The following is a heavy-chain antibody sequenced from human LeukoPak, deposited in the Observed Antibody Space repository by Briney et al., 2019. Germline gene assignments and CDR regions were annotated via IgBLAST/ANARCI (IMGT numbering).Heavy chain of an antibody. CDR3: ASSGDSWFGELSGWFDP. CDR1: GGSISSYY. Sequence: PSETLSLTCTVSGGSISSYYWSWIRQPAGKGLEWIGYIYYSGSTNYNPSLKSRVTISVDTSKNQFSLKLSSVTAADTAVYYCASSGDSWFGELSGWFDPWGQGTLVTVSS. V-gene: IGHV4-59*01. CDR2: IYYSGST. J-gene: IGHJ5*02. D-gene: IGHD3-10*01.